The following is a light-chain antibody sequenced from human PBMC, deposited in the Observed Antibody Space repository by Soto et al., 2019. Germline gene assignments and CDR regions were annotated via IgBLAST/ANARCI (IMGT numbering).Light chain of an antibody. V-gene: IGLV1-40*01. CDR3: QSYDRSLSGLV. CDR2: GNS. CDR1: SSNIGAGYD. Sequence: QSVLTQPPSVSGAPGQRVTISCTGSSSNIGAGYDVHWYQQLPGTAPKLLIYGNSNRPSGVPDRFSGSKSGTSASLAITGLQAEDAADYYCQSYDRSLSGLVFGTGTKVTVL. J-gene: IGLJ1*01.